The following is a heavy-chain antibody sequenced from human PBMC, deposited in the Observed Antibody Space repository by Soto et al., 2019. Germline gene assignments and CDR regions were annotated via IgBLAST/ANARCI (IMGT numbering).Heavy chain of an antibody. D-gene: IGHD6-13*01. CDR2: IVVGSGNT. Sequence: QMQLVQSGPEVKKPGTSVKVSCKASGFTFTSSAMQWVRQARGQRLEWIGWIVVGSGNTNYAQKFQERVTITRDMHXSTAYMELSSLRSEDTAVYYCAAEDSSWNYYGMDVWGQGTTVTVSS. CDR1: GFTFTSSA. V-gene: IGHV1-58*02. CDR3: AAEDSSWNYYGMDV. J-gene: IGHJ6*02.